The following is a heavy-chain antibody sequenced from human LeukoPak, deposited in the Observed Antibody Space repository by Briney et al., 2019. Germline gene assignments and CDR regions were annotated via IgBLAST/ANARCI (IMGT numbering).Heavy chain of an antibody. CDR1: GGTFSSYA. V-gene: IGHV1-69*13. Sequence: SVKVSCKASGGTFSSYAISWVRQAPGQGLEWMGGIIPIFGTANYAQKFQGRVTITADESTSTAYMELSSLRSEDTAAYYCATAVESRYGMDVWGQGTTVTVSS. CDR2: IIPIFGTA. J-gene: IGHJ6*02. D-gene: IGHD3-3*01. CDR3: ATAVESRYGMDV.